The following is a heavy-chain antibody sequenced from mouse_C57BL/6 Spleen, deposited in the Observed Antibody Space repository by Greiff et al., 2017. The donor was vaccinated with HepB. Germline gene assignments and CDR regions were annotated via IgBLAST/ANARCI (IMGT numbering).Heavy chain of an antibody. V-gene: IGHV1-52*01. Sequence: QVQLQQPGAELVRPGSSVKLSCKASGYTFTSYWMHWVKQRPIQGLEWIGNIDPSDSETHYNQKFKDKATLTVDKSSSTAYMQLSSLTSEDSAVYYCARDDYEDYFDYWGQGPTLTVSS. J-gene: IGHJ2*01. CDR2: IDPSDSET. CDR3: ARDDYEDYFDY. D-gene: IGHD2-4*01. CDR1: GYTFTSYW.